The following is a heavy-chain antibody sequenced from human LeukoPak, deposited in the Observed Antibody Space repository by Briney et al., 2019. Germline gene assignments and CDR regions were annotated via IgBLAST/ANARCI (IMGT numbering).Heavy chain of an antibody. CDR3: ARDLTGFRMTTVTTYFDY. V-gene: IGHV4-38-2*02. J-gene: IGHJ4*02. CDR2: IYHSGST. CDR1: GYSISSGYY. Sequence: PSETLSLTCTVSGYSISSGYYWGWIRQPPGKGLEWIGSIYHSGSTYYNPSLKSLVTISVDTSKNQFSLKLSSVTAADTVVYYCARDLTGFRMTTVTTYFDYWGQGTLVTVSS. D-gene: IGHD4-17*01.